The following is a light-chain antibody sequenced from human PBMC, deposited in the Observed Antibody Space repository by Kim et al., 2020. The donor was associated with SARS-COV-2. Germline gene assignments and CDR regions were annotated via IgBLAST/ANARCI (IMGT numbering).Light chain of an antibody. CDR3: QQGYITPRT. CDR2: SRS. V-gene: IGKV1-39*01. CDR1: QTVSDY. J-gene: IGKJ2*01. Sequence: DIQMTQSPASLSASVGDSVTITCRASQTVSDYLNWYQQKPGKAPKLLIYSRSTLQSGVPSRFSGSGSKTNFTLTISTLRPEDSATYYCQQGYITPRTFGPGTKLEIK.